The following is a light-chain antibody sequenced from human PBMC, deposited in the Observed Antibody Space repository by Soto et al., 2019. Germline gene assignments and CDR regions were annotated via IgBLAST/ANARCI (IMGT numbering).Light chain of an antibody. CDR3: AGWDDSLGGV. CDR1: SSNIGGNS. CDR2: DDN. V-gene: IGLV1-51*01. Sequence: QSVLTQPPSVSAAPGQKVTISRSGSSSNIGGNSVSWYQQLPGTAPKLLIYDDNKRPSGIPDRFSGSKSGTSATLGITGFQTGDEADYYCAGWDDSLGGVFGTGTKVTVL. J-gene: IGLJ1*01.